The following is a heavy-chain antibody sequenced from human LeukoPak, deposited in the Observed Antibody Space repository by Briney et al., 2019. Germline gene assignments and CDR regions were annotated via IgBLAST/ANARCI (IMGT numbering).Heavy chain of an antibody. V-gene: IGHV4-59*11. J-gene: IGHJ4*02. D-gene: IGHD6-6*01. CDR2: IYYRGNT. Sequence: SETLSLTCTVSGDSMRNHYWIWIRQPPGKGLEWIGYIYYRGNTNYNPYLKSRVIISIDTSKNQFSLKMSSVTAADTAVYFCARDSPPQYASSSAGFDYWGQGTLVTVSS. CDR3: ARDSPPQYASSSAGFDY. CDR1: GDSMRNHY.